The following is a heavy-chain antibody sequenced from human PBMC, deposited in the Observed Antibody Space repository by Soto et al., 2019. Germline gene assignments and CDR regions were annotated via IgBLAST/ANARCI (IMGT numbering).Heavy chain of an antibody. CDR3: ARAPSYTSGWPFDY. CDR1: GDSVSSNSAA. D-gene: IGHD6-19*01. J-gene: IGHJ4*01. Sequence: SQTLSLTCAISGDSVSSNSAAWNWIRQSPSRGLEWLGRTYYRSKWYNDYAVSVRSRITINPDTCKNQFSLHLDSVTPEDTALYYCARAPSYTSGWPFDYWGQGTLVTAPQ. V-gene: IGHV6-1*01. CDR2: TYYRSKWYN.